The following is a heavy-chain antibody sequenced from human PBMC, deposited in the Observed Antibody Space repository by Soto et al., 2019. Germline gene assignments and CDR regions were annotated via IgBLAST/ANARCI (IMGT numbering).Heavy chain of an antibody. CDR2: IYLTGTT. Sequence: TQSLTSEGVGGSGSGGTYSLTWIRQSPRKLLDCIGSIYLTGTTYYNPSLKRRVSISVDRSGNQFSLNLTSMSAADTAVYYCGRGRTQYFFDLWGQGNLVTVPS. CDR3: GRGRTQYFFDL. CDR1: GGSGSGGTYS. J-gene: IGHJ4*02. D-gene: IGHD1-26*01. V-gene: IGHV4-30-2*06.